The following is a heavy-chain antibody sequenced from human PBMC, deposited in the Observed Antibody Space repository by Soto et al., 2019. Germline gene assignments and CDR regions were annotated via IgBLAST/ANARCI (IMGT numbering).Heavy chain of an antibody. CDR2: IIPIFGTA. D-gene: IGHD3-22*01. J-gene: IGHJ5*02. V-gene: IGHV1-69*13. CDR1: EGPFSSYA. CDR3: ARDRGPSSGYYPYWFDP. Sequence: SVKVSCKASEGPFSSYAIIWVRLAPGQGLEWMGEIIPIFGTANYAQKSQGRVTITADESTSTAYMELSSLRSEDTAVYYCARDRGPSSGYYPYWFDPWGQGTLVTVSS.